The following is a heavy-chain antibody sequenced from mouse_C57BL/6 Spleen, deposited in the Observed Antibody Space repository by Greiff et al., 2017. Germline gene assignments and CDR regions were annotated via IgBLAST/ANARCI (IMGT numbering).Heavy chain of an antibody. J-gene: IGHJ3*01. D-gene: IGHD3-2*02. CDR2: ISSGGSYT. CDR3: ARHRTAQPSFAY. V-gene: IGHV5-6*01. Sequence: EVQRVESGGDLVKPGGSLKLSCAASGFTFSSYGMSWVRQTPDKRLEWVATISSGGSYTYYPDSVKGRFTISRDNAKNTLYLQMSSLKSEDTAMYYCARHRTAQPSFAYWGQGTLVTVSA. CDR1: GFTFSSYG.